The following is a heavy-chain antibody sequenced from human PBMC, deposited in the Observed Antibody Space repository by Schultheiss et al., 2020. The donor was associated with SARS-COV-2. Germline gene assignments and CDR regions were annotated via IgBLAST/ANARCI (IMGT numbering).Heavy chain of an antibody. J-gene: IGHJ4*02. CDR1: GFTFSSYA. Sequence: GGSLRLSCAASGFTFSSYAMHWVRQAPGKGLEWVAVISYDGSNKYYADSVKGRFTISRDNSKNTLYLHMNSLRAEDTAVYYCARGGYYYDSSVNYWGQGTLVTVSS. CDR3: ARGGYYYDSSVNY. CDR2: ISYDGSNK. V-gene: IGHV3-30*04. D-gene: IGHD3-22*01.